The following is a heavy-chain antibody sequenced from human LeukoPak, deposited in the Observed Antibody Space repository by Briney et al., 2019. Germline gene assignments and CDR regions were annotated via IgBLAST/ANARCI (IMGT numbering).Heavy chain of an antibody. Sequence: GGSLRLSCAASGFTFDDYTMHWVRKAPGKGLEWVSLITWYGGSTYYADSVKRRFTISRDNSKNSLYLQMKSLRTEDTALYYCAKGKNTGSYLSHVDYWGQGTLVTVSS. CDR3: AKGKNTGSYLSHVDY. V-gene: IGHV3-43*01. CDR1: GFTFDDYT. D-gene: IGHD3-10*01. J-gene: IGHJ4*02. CDR2: ITWYGGST.